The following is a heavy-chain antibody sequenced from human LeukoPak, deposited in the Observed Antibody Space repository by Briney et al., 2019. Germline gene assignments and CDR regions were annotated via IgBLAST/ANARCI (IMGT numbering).Heavy chain of an antibody. CDR3: ARGGGTRYCSGGSCYELDY. Sequence: GGSLRLSCAASGFTVSSTYMTWVRQAPGKGLEWVSVMYAGSSTYYADSVKGRFTISRDNSKNTLYLQMNSLRAEDTAVYYCARGGGTRYCSGGSCYELDYWGQGTLVTVSS. CDR1: GFTVSSTY. CDR2: MYAGSST. V-gene: IGHV3-53*01. J-gene: IGHJ4*02. D-gene: IGHD2-15*01.